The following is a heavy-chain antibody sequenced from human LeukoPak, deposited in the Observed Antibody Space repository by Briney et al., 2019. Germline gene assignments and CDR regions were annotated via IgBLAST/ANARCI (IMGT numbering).Heavy chain of an antibody. V-gene: IGHV1-2*02. D-gene: IGHD2-21*02. Sequence: ASVKVSCKASGYTFTDNYIHWVRQAPGQGLEWMGWINPRSGGTGYGQKFQGRVTVTRDTSISTAYMELSSLTSDDTAVYYCGRVAYCGSGCYYYFDYWGQGTLVTVSS. CDR3: GRVAYCGSGCYYYFDY. J-gene: IGHJ4*02. CDR2: INPRSGGT. CDR1: GYTFTDNY.